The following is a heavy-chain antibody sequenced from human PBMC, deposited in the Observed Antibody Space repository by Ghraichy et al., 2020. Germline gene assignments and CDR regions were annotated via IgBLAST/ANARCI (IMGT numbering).Heavy chain of an antibody. Sequence: SETLSLTCTVSGGSISSSRYYWGWIRQPPGKGLEWIGSIYYSGSTYYNPSLKSRVTISVDTSKNQFSLKLSSVTAADTAVYYCASPLGNCSSTSCFNWFDPWGQGTLVTVSS. J-gene: IGHJ5*02. CDR3: ASPLGNCSSTSCFNWFDP. V-gene: IGHV4-39*01. CDR1: GGSISSSRYY. D-gene: IGHD2-2*01. CDR2: IYYSGST.